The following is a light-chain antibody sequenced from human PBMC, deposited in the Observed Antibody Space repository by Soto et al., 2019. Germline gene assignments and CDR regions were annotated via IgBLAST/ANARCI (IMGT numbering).Light chain of an antibody. Sequence: QSALTQPRSVSGSPGQSVTISCTGTSSDVGGYNYVSWYQQHPGKAPKLLIYDVNKRHSGVPDRFSGSKSGNTASLTISGLQAADEADYYCCSYAGSYTFVFGAGTKVTVL. CDR2: DVN. CDR3: CSYAGSYTFV. V-gene: IGLV2-11*01. J-gene: IGLJ1*01. CDR1: SSDVGGYNY.